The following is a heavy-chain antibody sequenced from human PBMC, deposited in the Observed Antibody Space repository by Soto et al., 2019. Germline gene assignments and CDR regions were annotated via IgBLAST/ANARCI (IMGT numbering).Heavy chain of an antibody. V-gene: IGHV1-69*13. CDR3: ARESEAQTNYYGMDV. CDR1: GGTSSSYA. Sequence: ASVKVSCKASGGTSSSYAISWVRQAPGQGLEWMGGIIPIFGTANYAQKFQGRVTITADESTSTAYMELSSLRSEDTAVYYCARESEAQTNYYGMDVWGQGTTVTVYS. J-gene: IGHJ6*02. D-gene: IGHD6-6*01. CDR2: IIPIFGTA.